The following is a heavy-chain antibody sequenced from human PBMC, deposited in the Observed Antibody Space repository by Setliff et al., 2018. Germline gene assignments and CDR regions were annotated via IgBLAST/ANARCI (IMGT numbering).Heavy chain of an antibody. CDR3: ARGGKILEWLYAHDY. Sequence: SETLSLTCTVSGGSISSSSYYWGWIRQPPXKXXXXXXXXXXXXXXXXXPSLXXXVTISVDTSKNQFSLKLSPVTAADTAVYYCARGGKILEWLYAHDYWGQGTLVTVSS. V-gene: IGHV4-39*07. CDR1: GGSISSSSYY. D-gene: IGHD3-3*01. J-gene: IGHJ4*02. CDR2: XXXXXXX.